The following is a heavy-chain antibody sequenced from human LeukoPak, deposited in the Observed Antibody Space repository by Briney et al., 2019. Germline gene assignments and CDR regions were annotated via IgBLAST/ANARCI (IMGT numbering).Heavy chain of an antibody. CDR3: AKDFYPNRIRLGPCSY. D-gene: IGHD5-18*01. J-gene: IGHJ4*02. V-gene: IGHV3-23*01. Sequence: GGSLRLSCAASGFTFSSYAMSWVRQAPGKGLEWVSAISGSGGSTYYADSVKGRFTISRDNSKNTLYLQMNSLRAEDTAVYYCAKDFYPNRIRLGPCSYWGQGTLVTVSS. CDR1: GFTFSSYA. CDR2: ISGSGGST.